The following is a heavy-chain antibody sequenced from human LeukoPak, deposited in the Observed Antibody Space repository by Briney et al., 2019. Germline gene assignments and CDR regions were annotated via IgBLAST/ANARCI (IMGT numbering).Heavy chain of an antibody. V-gene: IGHV4-59*01. CDR2: ISASGGST. Sequence: SETLSLTCSVSGGSISTYYWSWIRQPPGKGLEWIGYISASGGSTSYNPSLKSRLTISLDTSKNQFSLRLSSVTAADTAVYYCARGVYDILTPPSFDPWGQGALVTVSS. CDR3: ARGVYDILTPPSFDP. CDR1: GGSISTYY. D-gene: IGHD3-9*01. J-gene: IGHJ5*02.